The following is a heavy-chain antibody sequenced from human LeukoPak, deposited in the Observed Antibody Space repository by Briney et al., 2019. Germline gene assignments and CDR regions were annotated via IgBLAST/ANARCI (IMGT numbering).Heavy chain of an antibody. CDR3: ARHRTWYSSSRRHYYYGMDV. D-gene: IGHD6-13*01. V-gene: IGHV3-21*01. CDR2: ISSWSTYI. J-gene: IGHJ6*02. Sequence: GGSLRLSCAASGFTFSDYRMNWVRQAPGKGLEWVSSISSWSTYIYYAASVKGRFTIPRDNAKNSLYLQMNSLRAEDTAVYYCARHRTWYSSSRRHYYYGMDVWGQGTTVTVSS. CDR1: GFTFSDYR.